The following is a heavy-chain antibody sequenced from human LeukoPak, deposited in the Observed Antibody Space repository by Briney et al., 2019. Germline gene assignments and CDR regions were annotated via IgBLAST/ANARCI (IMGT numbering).Heavy chain of an antibody. J-gene: IGHJ3*02. V-gene: IGHV3-21*01. CDR2: ISSSSSYI. D-gene: IGHD3-22*01. CDR1: GFTFSSYS. CDR3: ARDHPPDYYDSSGIDAFDI. Sequence: GGSLRLSCAASGFTFSSYSMNWVRQAPGKGLEWVSSISSSSSYIYYADSVKCRFTISRDNAKNSLYLQMNSLRAEDTAVYYCARDHPPDYYDSSGIDAFDIWGQGTMVTVSS.